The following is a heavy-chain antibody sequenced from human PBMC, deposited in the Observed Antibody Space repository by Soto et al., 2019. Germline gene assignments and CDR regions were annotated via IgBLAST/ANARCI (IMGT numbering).Heavy chain of an antibody. D-gene: IGHD3-16*01. CDR3: ARVGGDYDWGYWYFDL. Sequence: QVQLVQSGAEVKKPGASVKVSCKASGYTFTSYGISWVRQAPGQGLEWMGWISAYNGNTNYAQKLQGRVTMTTDTPTRTADRELRSLKSDDTAVYYCARVGGDYDWGYWYFDLWGRGTLVTVSS. V-gene: IGHV1-18*01. CDR1: GYTFTSYG. CDR2: ISAYNGNT. J-gene: IGHJ2*01.